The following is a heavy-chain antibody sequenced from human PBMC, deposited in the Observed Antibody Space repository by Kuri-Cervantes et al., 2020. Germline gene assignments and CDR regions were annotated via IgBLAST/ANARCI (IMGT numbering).Heavy chain of an antibody. Sequence: GGSLRLSCAASGFSFNVYSMNWVRQAPGQGPEWISFITASGRTQFYADSVKGRFTISRDNAKNTLYLQMNSLRAEDTAVYYCARAEGVDYWGQGTLVTVSS. CDR3: ARAEGVDY. CDR1: GFSFNVYS. V-gene: IGHV3-48*04. D-gene: IGHD1-26*01. CDR2: ITASGRTQ. J-gene: IGHJ4*02.